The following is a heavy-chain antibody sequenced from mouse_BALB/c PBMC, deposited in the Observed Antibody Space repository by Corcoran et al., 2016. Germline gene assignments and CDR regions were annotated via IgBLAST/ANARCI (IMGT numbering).Heavy chain of an antibody. CDR1: GYTFTSYV. J-gene: IGHJ1*01. CDR2: INPYNDGT. CDR3: AREGRRGYFDV. V-gene: IGHV1S136*01. Sequence: EVQLQQSGPELVKPGASVKMSCKASGYTFTSYVMHWVKQKPGQGLEWIGYINPYNDGTKYNEKFKGNATLTSDKSSSTAYMALSSLTSEDSAVYYCAREGRRGYFDVWGAGTTVTVSS.